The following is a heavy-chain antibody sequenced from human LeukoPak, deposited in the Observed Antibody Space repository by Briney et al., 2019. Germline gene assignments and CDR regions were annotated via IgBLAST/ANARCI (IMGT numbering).Heavy chain of an antibody. CDR1: GFTFSSYA. CDR2: ISGSGGST. Sequence: YPGGSLRLSCAASGFTFSSYAMSWVRQAPGKGLEWVSAISGSGGSTYYADSVKGRFTISRDHSKSTVYLQMNSLRAEDTAVYYCARDLRSYAMAIWGQGITVTVSS. D-gene: IGHD3-10*01. V-gene: IGHV3-23*01. CDR3: ARDLRSYAMAI. J-gene: IGHJ6*02.